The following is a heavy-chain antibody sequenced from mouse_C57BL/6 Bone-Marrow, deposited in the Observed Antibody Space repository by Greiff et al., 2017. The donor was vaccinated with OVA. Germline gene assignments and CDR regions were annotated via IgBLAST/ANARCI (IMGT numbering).Heavy chain of an antibody. CDR3: ARFSNYWMDY. D-gene: IGHD2-5*01. CDR1: GYSITSGYY. Sequence: EVHLVESGPGLVKPSQSLSLTCSVTGYSITSGYYWNWIRQFPGNKLEWMGYISYDGSNNYNPSLKNRISITRDTSKNQFFLKLNSVTTEDTATYYCARFSNYWMDYWGQGTSVTVSS. J-gene: IGHJ4*01. V-gene: IGHV3-6*01. CDR2: ISYDGSN.